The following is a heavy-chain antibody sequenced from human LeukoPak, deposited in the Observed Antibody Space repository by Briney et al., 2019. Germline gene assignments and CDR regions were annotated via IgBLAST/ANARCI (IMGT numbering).Heavy chain of an antibody. J-gene: IGHJ6*03. CDR3: ARGRSPVHVLRDYYYYYYMDV. CDR1: GGSFSGYY. CDR2: INHSGST. V-gene: IGHV4-34*01. Sequence: SETLSLTCAVYGGSFSGYYWSWIRQPPGKGLEWIGEINHSGSTNYNPSLKSRVTISVDTSKNQFSLKLSSVTAADTAVYYCARGRSPVHVLRDYYYYYYMDVWGKGTTVTVSS. D-gene: IGHD4-17*01.